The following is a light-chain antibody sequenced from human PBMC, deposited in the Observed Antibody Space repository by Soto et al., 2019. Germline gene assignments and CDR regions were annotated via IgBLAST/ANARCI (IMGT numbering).Light chain of an antibody. J-gene: IGKJ4*01. CDR3: QQRSNWPPVT. Sequence: EIVLTQSPATLSLSPGEGATLSCRASQSVSSYLAWYQQKPGQAPRLLIYDACNRATGIPARFSGSGSGTDFTLTISSLEPEDFAIYYCQQRSNWPPVTFGGGTKVEIK. CDR1: QSVSSY. V-gene: IGKV3-11*01. CDR2: DAC.